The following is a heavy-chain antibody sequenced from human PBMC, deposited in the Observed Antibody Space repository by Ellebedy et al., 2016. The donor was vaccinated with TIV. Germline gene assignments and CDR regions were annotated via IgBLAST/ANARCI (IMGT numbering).Heavy chain of an antibody. D-gene: IGHD3-22*01. CDR3: ARGVYYDSSGYYYFDY. CDR2: IYPGDSDT. V-gene: IGHV5-51*01. CDR1: GYSFTSYW. Sequence: GESLKISXKGSGYSFTSYWIGWVRQMPGKGLEWMGIIYPGDSDTRYSPSFQGQVTISADKSISTAYLQWSSLKASDTAMYYCARGVYYDSSGYYYFDYWGQGTLVTVSS. J-gene: IGHJ4*02.